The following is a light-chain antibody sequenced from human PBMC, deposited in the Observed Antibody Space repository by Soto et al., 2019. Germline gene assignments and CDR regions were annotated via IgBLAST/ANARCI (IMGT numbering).Light chain of an antibody. CDR3: HQYNEWPRGT. J-gene: IGKJ1*01. Sequence: IVLTQSPGTLSLSPGERTTLSCRASQSISRYLAWYQQKPGQGPRLLIYGASTRAPGIPARVSGGGSGTQFSLTISSLQSEDFALYYCHQYNEWPRGTFGPGTKVDIK. V-gene: IGKV3D-15*01. CDR1: QSISRY. CDR2: GAS.